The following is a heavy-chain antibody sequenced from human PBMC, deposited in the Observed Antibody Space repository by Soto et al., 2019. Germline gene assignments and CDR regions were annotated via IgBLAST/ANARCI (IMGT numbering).Heavy chain of an antibody. CDR1: GFTLSSYG. CDR3: AKGRGYCSSTSCYINWFDP. D-gene: IGHD2-2*02. CDR2: ISYDGSNK. Sequence: GGSLRLSCAASGFTLSSYGMHWVRQAPGKGLEWVAVISYDGSNKYYADSVKGRFTISRDNSKNTLYLQMNSLRAEDTAVYYCAKGRGYCSSTSCYINWFDPWGQGTLVTVSS. J-gene: IGHJ5*02. V-gene: IGHV3-30*18.